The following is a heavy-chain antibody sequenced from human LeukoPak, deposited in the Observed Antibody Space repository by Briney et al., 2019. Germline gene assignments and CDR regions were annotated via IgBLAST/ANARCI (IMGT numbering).Heavy chain of an antibody. Sequence: ASVKVSCKASGYTFTSYGISWVRQAPGQGLEWMGWISAYNGNTNYAQKLQGRVTMTTDTSTSTAYMELRGLRSDDTAVYYCARPRGYDFWSGYYTGKYYFDYWGQGTLVTVSS. V-gene: IGHV1-18*01. D-gene: IGHD3-3*01. J-gene: IGHJ4*02. CDR2: ISAYNGNT. CDR1: GYTFTSYG. CDR3: ARPRGYDFWSGYYTGKYYFDY.